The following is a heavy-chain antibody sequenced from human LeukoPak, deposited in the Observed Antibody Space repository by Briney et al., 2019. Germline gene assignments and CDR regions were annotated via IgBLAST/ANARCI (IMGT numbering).Heavy chain of an antibody. D-gene: IGHD4-11*01. J-gene: IGHJ5*02. CDR2: ISAYNGNT. Sequence: ASVKVSCKASGYTFTSYGISWVRQAPGQGLEWMGWISAYNGNTNYAQKLQGRVTMTTDTSTSIAYMELRSLRSDDTAVYYCARDLSMTTVTKGWFDPWGQGTLVTVSS. CDR1: GYTFTSYG. CDR3: ARDLSMTTVTKGWFDP. V-gene: IGHV1-18*01.